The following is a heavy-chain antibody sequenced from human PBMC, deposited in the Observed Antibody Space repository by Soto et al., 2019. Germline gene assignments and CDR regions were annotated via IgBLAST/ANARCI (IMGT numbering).Heavy chain of an antibody. CDR2: ISPYDSKT. J-gene: IGHJ4*02. V-gene: IGHV1-18*01. D-gene: IGHD3-16*02. CDR1: GYTFISSG. Sequence: QVRLVQSGTEVKKPGASVTISCKTSGYTFISSGISWVRQAPGQGLEWMGWISPYDSKTHSAQKFQGRVTMTADTSTGTVYMEVRSLTSDDTAIYYCARDLSRYRVTSGTDYWGQGTLVTVSS. CDR3: ARDLSRYRVTSGTDY.